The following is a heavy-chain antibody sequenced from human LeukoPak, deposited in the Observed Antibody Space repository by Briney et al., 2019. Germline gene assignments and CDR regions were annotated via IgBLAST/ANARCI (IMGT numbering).Heavy chain of an antibody. D-gene: IGHD6-13*01. V-gene: IGHV1-24*01. J-gene: IGHJ4*02. CDR2: FDPEDGET. Sequence: GASVKVSCKVSGYTLTELSMHWVRQAPGKGVEWMGGFDPEDGETTYAQKFQGRVTMTEDTSTDTAYMELSSLRSEDTAVYYCATVRYSSSWYLNYWGQGTLVTVSS. CDR1: GYTLTELS. CDR3: ATVRYSSSWYLNY.